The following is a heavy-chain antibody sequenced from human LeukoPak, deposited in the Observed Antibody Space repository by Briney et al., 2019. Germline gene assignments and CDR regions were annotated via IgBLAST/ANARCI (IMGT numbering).Heavy chain of an antibody. D-gene: IGHD3-10*01. Sequence: GGSLRPSCAASGFTFDDYAMHWVRQAPGKGLEWVSGISWNSGSIGYADSVKGRFTISRDDAKNSLYLQMNSLRAEDTALYYCAKDIGGNYYYGSGSYSSFDYWGQGTLVTVSS. CDR2: ISWNSGSI. J-gene: IGHJ4*02. CDR3: AKDIGGNYYYGSGSYSSFDY. V-gene: IGHV3-9*01. CDR1: GFTFDDYA.